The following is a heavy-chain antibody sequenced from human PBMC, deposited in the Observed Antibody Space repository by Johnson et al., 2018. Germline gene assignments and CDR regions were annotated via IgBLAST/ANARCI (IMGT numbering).Heavy chain of an antibody. CDR3: ARELIAARHLDH. CDR1: GFTFSDYG. J-gene: IGHJ4*02. CDR2: IWYDGSNK. V-gene: IGHV3-33*01. D-gene: IGHD6-6*01. Sequence: QVQLVESGGGVVQPGMSLGLSCAASGFTFSDYGMHWVRQAPGKGLEWVAVIWYDGSNKYYADSVKGRFTVSRDNSNNILYLQMNSLRAEDTALYYCARELIAARHLDHLGQGTLVTVSS.